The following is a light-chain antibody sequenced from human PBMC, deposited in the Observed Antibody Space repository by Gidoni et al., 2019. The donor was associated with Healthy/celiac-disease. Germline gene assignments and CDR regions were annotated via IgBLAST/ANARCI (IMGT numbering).Light chain of an antibody. CDR2: EVS. J-gene: IGLJ2*01. V-gene: IGLV2-14*01. CDR3: SSYTSSSTVV. CDR1: SSYVGGSNY. Sequence: QSALTQPASVSGSPGQSITISCTGTSSYVGGSNYVSCYQQHPGKAPKLMIYEVSNRPSGVSNRFSGSKSGNTASRTISGLQAEDEADYYCSSYTSSSTVVFGGGTKLTVL.